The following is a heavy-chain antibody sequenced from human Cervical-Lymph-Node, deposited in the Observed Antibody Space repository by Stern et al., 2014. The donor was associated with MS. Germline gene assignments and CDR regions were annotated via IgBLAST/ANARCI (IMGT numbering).Heavy chain of an antibody. Sequence: QVTLRESGPTLVKPTQTLTLTCTFSGFSLSTSGVGVGWIRQPPGKALEWLALISWDDDKRYSPSLKNRPHITKQTPTNQEVLTMTNMDPVDTATYFCAHRRRLVATWLPIDYWGQGTLVTVSS. D-gene: IGHD5-12*01. CDR3: AHRRRLVATWLPIDY. CDR1: GFSLSTSGVG. V-gene: IGHV2-5*02. J-gene: IGHJ4*02. CDR2: ISWDDDK.